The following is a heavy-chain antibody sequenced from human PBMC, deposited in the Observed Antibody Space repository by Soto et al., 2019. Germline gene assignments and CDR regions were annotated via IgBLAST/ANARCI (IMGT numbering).Heavy chain of an antibody. CDR3: ARLFKYPVPFPFDY. V-gene: IGHV4-39*01. D-gene: IGHD3-3*02. Sequence: PSETLSLTCTVSGGSISSSSYYWGWIRQPPGKGLEWIGSIYYSGSTYYNPSLKSRVTISVDTSKNQFSLKLSSVTAADTAVYYCARLFKYPVPFPFDYWGQGTLVTVSS. CDR2: IYYSGST. CDR1: GGSISSSSYY. J-gene: IGHJ4*02.